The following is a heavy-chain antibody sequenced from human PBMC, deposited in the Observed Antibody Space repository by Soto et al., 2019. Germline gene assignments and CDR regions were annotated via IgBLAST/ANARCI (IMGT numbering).Heavy chain of an antibody. CDR3: TRHTSDY. V-gene: IGHV3-73*01. CDR1: GFTFSGSA. CDR2: IRSKPNNYAT. J-gene: IGHJ4*02. Sequence: EVQLVESGGGLVQPGGSLKLSCAASGFTFSGSAMHWVRQASGQGLEWVGRIRSKPNNYATAYAASVQGRFTISRDDSKNTAYLQMNSLKTEDTAVYYCTRHTSDYWGQGTLVTVSS.